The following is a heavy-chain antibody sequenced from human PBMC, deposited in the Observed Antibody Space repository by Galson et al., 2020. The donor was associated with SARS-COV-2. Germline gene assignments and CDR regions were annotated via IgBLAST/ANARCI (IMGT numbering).Heavy chain of an antibody. CDR3: TREYYDYVWGSYRYGDY. J-gene: IGHJ4*02. CDR2: IRSKAYGGTT. D-gene: IGHD3-16*02. CDR1: GFTFGDYA. Sequence: GGSLRLSCTASGFTFGDYAMSWFRQAPGKGLEWVGFIRSKAYGGTTEYAASVKGRFTISRDDSKSIAYLQMNSLKTEDTAVYYCTREYYDYVWGSYRYGDYWGQGTLVTVSS. V-gene: IGHV3-49*03.